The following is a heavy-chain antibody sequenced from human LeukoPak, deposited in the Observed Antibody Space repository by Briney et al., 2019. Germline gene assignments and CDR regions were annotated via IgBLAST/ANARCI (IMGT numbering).Heavy chain of an antibody. D-gene: IGHD2-21*02. CDR2: SLPIFGTA. J-gene: IGHJ3*02. CDR1: GGTFSRYA. V-gene: IGHV1-69*06. Sequence: VKVSCTASGGTFSRYAISWVREAPGHGREWMGGSLPIFGTANYAQKFQGIVTITADKSTSTAYMKLSSLRSEDTAVYYCARYMTAVVVTAIQREDDAFDIWGQGTMVTVSS. CDR3: ARYMTAVVVTAIQREDDAFDI.